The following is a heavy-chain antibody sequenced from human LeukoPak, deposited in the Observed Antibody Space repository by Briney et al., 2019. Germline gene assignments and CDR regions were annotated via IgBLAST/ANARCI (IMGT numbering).Heavy chain of an antibody. CDR3: ARDQHIVVVTAILAY. D-gene: IGHD2-21*02. V-gene: IGHV3-30-3*01. CDR2: ISYDGSNK. J-gene: IGHJ4*02. Sequence: PGGSLRLSCAASGFTFSSYAMPWVRQAPGKGLEWVAVISYDGSNKYYADSVKGRFTISRDNSKNTLYLQMNSLRAEDTAVYYCARDQHIVVVTAILAYWGQGTLVTVSS. CDR1: GFTFSSYA.